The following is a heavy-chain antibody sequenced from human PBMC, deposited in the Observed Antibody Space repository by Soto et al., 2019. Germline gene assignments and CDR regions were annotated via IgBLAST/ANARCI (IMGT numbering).Heavy chain of an antibody. CDR2: IIPILGIA. CDR3: AKGLKVVVVPADWHYYYYYGMDV. D-gene: IGHD2-2*01. CDR1: GGTFSSYT. Sequence: WASVKVSCKASGGTFSSYTISWVRQAPGQGLEWMGRIIPILGIANYAQKFQGRVTITADKSTSTAYMELSSLRSEDTAVYYCAKGLKVVVVPADWHYYYYYGMDVWGQGTTVTVSS. J-gene: IGHJ6*02. V-gene: IGHV1-69*02.